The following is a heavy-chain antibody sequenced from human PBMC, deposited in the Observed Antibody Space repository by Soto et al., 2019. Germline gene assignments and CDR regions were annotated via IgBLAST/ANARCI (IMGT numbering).Heavy chain of an antibody. D-gene: IGHD4-17*01. CDR2: IYYSGST. J-gene: IGHJ2*01. V-gene: IGHV4-31*03. Sequence: QVQLQESGPGLVKPSQTLSLTCTVSGGSISSGGYYWSWIRQHPGKGLEWIGYIYYSGSTYYNPSLKSRVTISVDTSKNQFSLKLSSVTAADTAVYYCARDRFRGDYRGRHWYFDLWGRGTLVTVSS. CDR3: ARDRFRGDYRGRHWYFDL. CDR1: GGSISSGGYY.